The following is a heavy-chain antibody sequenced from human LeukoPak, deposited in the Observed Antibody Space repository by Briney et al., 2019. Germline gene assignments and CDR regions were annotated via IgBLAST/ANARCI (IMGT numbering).Heavy chain of an antibody. J-gene: IGHJ4*02. D-gene: IGHD6-19*01. Sequence: GRSLRLSCAASGFTFSSYGMHWVRQAPGKGLEWVAVIWYDGSNKNYADSVKGRFTISRDNSKNTLYLQMNSLRVEDTAVYYCAKDPHRRIAVAGYFDYWGQGTLVTVSS. CDR1: GFTFSSYG. V-gene: IGHV3-33*06. CDR2: IWYDGSNK. CDR3: AKDPHRRIAVAGYFDY.